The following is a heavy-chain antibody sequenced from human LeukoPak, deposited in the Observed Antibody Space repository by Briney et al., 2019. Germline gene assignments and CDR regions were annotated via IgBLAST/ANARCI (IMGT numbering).Heavy chain of an antibody. D-gene: IGHD1-26*01. CDR1: GGSFSGYY. V-gene: IGHV4-34*01. Sequence: SETLSLTCAVYGGSFSGYYWSWLRQPQGKGLDWIGEINHSGSTNYNPSLKSRVTISVDTSKNQFSLKLNSMTATDTAVYYCARHSGSYYDNYDYWGQGTLVTVSS. J-gene: IGHJ4*02. CDR2: INHSGST. CDR3: ARHSGSYYDNYDY.